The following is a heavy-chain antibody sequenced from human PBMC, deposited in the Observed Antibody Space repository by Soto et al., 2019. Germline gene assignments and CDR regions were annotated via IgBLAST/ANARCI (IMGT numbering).Heavy chain of an antibody. V-gene: IGHV3-72*01. CDR1: GFTFSDHY. CDR2: TRNKANSYTT. Sequence: EVQLVESGGGLVQPGGSLRLSCAASGFTFSDHYMDWVRQAPGKGLDWVGRTRNKANSYTTEYAASVKGRFTISRDDSKNSLYLQMNSLKTEDTAVYYCARGSYCSSTSCYVPFDYWGQGTLVTVSS. J-gene: IGHJ4*02. D-gene: IGHD2-2*01. CDR3: ARGSYCSSTSCYVPFDY.